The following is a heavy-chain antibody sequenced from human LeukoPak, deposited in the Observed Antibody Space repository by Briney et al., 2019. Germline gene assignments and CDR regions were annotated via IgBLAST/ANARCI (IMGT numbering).Heavy chain of an antibody. CDR2: VTNSGSST. D-gene: IGHD4-23*01. CDR3: AKEDYGGNSKTFDI. CDR1: GFTFSSYA. V-gene: IGHV3-23*01. J-gene: IGHJ3*02. Sequence: GGSLILSCAASGFTFSSYAMAWIRQAPGKGLEWVSTVTNSGSSTYYADSVKGRFTISRDNSENTLFLQMNSLRAEDTAVYYCAKEDYGGNSKTFDIWGQGTMVTVSS.